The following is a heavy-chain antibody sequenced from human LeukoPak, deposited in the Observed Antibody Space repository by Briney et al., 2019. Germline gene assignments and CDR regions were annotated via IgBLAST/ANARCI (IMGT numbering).Heavy chain of an antibody. CDR1: GGTFSSYA. CDR2: IIPIFGTA. Sequence: SVKVSCKASGGTFSSYAISWVRQAPGQGLEWMGGIIPIFGTANYAQKFQGRVTITADESTSTAYMELSSLRSEDTAVYYCARDRYQEQAFDYWGQGTLVTVSS. V-gene: IGHV1-69*13. CDR3: ARDRYQEQAFDY. J-gene: IGHJ4*02. D-gene: IGHD2-2*01.